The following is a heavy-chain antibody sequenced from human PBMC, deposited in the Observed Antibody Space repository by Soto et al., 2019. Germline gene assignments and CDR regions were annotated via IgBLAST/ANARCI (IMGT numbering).Heavy chain of an antibody. J-gene: IGHJ4*02. CDR3: ARGEAYSNYPAR. CDR2: INPSGGT. V-gene: IGHV4-34*01. Sequence: SETLSLTCGVYGGSLSCYYSTWIRQPPGKGLEWIGEINPSGGTKYNPSLKSRVSISVDTSKNHFSLKLSSVTAADTAVYYCARGEAYSNYPARWGQGTLVT. CDR1: GGSLSCYY. D-gene: IGHD4-4*01.